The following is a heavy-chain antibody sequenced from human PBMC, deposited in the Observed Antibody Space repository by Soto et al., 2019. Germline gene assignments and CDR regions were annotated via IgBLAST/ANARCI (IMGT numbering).Heavy chain of an antibody. Sequence: SLRLSCAASGFTFSSFAMHWVRQAPGKGLEWVAVISHDGNNNFYAGSMEGRFTISRDNSDNTMYLQMNNLRPEDTAVYFCARQRLGYCTNGVCSSVFFDIWGQGTQVTVSS. CDR2: ISHDGNNN. CDR3: ARQRLGYCTNGVCSSVFFDI. D-gene: IGHD2-8*01. CDR1: GFTFSSFA. V-gene: IGHV3-30-3*01. J-gene: IGHJ4*02.